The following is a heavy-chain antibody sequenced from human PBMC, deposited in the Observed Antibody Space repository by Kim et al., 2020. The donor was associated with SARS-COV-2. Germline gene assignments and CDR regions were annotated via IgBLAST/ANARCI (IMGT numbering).Heavy chain of an antibody. J-gene: IGHJ4*02. CDR1: GGSVSSGSYY. D-gene: IGHD1-26*01. V-gene: IGHV4-61*01. CDR3: ARSTTPDDLDY. Sequence: SETLSLTCTVSGGSVSSGSYYWSWIRQPPGKGLEWIGYIYYSGSTNYNPSLKSRVTISVDTSKNQFSLKLSSVTAADTAVYYCARSTTPDDLDYWGQGTLVTVSS. CDR2: IYYSGST.